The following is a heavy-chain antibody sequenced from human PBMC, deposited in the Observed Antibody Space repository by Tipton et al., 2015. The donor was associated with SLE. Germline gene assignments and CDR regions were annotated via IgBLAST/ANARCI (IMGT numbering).Heavy chain of an antibody. J-gene: IGHJ5*02. CDR2: IYSGDSST. CDR3: ARRAGSSYYFDL. Sequence: SLRLSCAASGFTFSSYAMSWVRQAPGKGLEWVSMIYSGDSSTYYADSVKGRFTISRDNSKDTLYLQMNNMRLEDTGVYFCARRAGSSYYFDLWGPGTLVTVSS. D-gene: IGHD2-15*01. V-gene: IGHV3-23*03. CDR1: GFTFSSYA.